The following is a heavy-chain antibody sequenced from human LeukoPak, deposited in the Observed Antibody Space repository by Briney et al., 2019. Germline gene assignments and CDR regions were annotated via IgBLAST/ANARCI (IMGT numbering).Heavy chain of an antibody. CDR2: IRYDGSNK. CDR3: AKDPDSSGYYNFDY. J-gene: IGHJ4*02. D-gene: IGHD3-22*01. V-gene: IGHV3-30*02. CDR1: GFTFSSYG. Sequence: PGGSLRLSCAASGFTFSSYGMSWVRQAPGKGLEWVAFIRYDGSNKYYADSVKGRFTISRDNSKNTLYLQMNSLRAEDTAVYYCAKDPDSSGYYNFDYWGQGTLVTVSS.